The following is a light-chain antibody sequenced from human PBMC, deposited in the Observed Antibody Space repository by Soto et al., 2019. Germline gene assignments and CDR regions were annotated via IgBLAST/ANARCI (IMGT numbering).Light chain of an antibody. CDR2: DAS. CDR3: QQYNNWPQK. V-gene: IGKV3-11*01. CDR1: QSVSSY. J-gene: IGKJ1*01. Sequence: EIVLTQSPATLSFSPGERATLSYSSSQSVSSYLASYQQKPGQAPRLLIYDASNRATGIPARFSGSGSGTDFTLTISSLEPEDFAVYYCQQYNNWPQKFGQGTKVDIK.